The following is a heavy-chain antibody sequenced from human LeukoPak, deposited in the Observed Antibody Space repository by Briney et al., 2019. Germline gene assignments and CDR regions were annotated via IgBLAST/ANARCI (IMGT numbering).Heavy chain of an antibody. CDR3: AREPYDFWSGYPSPFDY. CDR1: GFTFSSYW. Sequence: GGSLRLSCAASGFTFSSYWMSWVRQAPGKGLEWVANIKQDGSEKYYVDSVKGRFTISRDNAKNSLYLQMNSLRAEDTAVYYCAREPYDFWSGYPSPFDYWGQGTLVTVSS. CDR2: IKQDGSEK. J-gene: IGHJ4*02. D-gene: IGHD3-3*01. V-gene: IGHV3-7*01.